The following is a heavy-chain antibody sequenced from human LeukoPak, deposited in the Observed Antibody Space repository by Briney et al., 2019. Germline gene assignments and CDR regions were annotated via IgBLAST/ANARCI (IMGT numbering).Heavy chain of an antibody. CDR2: ISGSGGST. Sequence: GGSLRLSCAASGFIFSTYAMTWVRRAPGKGLEWVSAISGSGGSTYYADSVKGRFTISRDNAKNTLYLEMNSLRAEDTAVYYCAKNRYSDPLDYWGQGTLVTVPS. J-gene: IGHJ4*02. CDR3: AKNRYSDPLDY. CDR1: GFIFSTYA. V-gene: IGHV3-23*01. D-gene: IGHD4-17*01.